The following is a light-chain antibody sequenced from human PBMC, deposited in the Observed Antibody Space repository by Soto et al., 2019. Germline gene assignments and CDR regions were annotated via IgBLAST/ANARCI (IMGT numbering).Light chain of an antibody. CDR1: SSDIGSSNG. V-gene: IGLV2-18*02. CDR3: SSYTSSNTYV. CDR2: DVN. Sequence: QSVLTQPPSVSGSPGQSVAISCTGTSSDIGSSNGVSWYQQPPATAPKLMIYDVNNRPSGVPDRFSGSKSGNTASLTISGLQAEDEADYYCSSYTSSNTYVFGTGTKVTVL. J-gene: IGLJ1*01.